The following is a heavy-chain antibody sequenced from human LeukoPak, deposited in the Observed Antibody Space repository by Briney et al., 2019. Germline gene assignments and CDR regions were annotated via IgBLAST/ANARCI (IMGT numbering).Heavy chain of an antibody. J-gene: IGHJ4*02. D-gene: IGHD5-18*01. Sequence: GGSLRLSCAASGFTFSNYWMHWVRQAPGKGLVWVSRINSDGSSTRYADSVKGRFTISRDNSKNTLYLQMNSLRAEDTAVYYCAKDLPLDTAMVLDYWGQGTLVTVSS. CDR1: GFTFSNYW. CDR2: INSDGSST. V-gene: IGHV3-74*01. CDR3: AKDLPLDTAMVLDY.